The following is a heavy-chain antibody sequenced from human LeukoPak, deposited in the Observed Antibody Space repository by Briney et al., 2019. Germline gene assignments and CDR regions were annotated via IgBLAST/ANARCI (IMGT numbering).Heavy chain of an antibody. CDR3: ARALDTYGYMRFAY. D-gene: IGHD5-18*01. V-gene: IGHV3-23*01. J-gene: IGHJ4*02. Sequence: GGSLRLSCAASGFTFVIYAMTWVRQAPGKGLEWVSAINGGGDTTYYADSVKGRFTISRDKSTNTLFLQMSSLRAEDSAIYFCARALDTYGYMRFAYWGQGTLVTVSS. CDR2: INGGGDTT. CDR1: GFTFVIYA.